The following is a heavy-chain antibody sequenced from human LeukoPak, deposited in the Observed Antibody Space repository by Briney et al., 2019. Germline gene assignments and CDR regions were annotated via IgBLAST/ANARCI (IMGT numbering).Heavy chain of an antibody. D-gene: IGHD4-11*01. CDR2: IYSGGST. J-gene: IGHJ6*03. CDR3: ATLQYYYYYYMDV. V-gene: IGHV3-53*01. CDR1: GFTVSSNY. Sequence: GGSLRLSCAASGFTVSSNYMSWVRQAPGKGLEWVSVIYSGGSTYYADSVKGRFTISRDNSKNTLYLQMNSLRAEDTAVYYCATLQYYYYYYMDVWGKGTTVTVSS.